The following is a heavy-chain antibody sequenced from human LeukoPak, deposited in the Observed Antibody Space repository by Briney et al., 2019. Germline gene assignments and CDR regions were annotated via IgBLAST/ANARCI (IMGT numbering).Heavy chain of an antibody. D-gene: IGHD3-22*01. CDR2: IGSAGEI. CDR1: GFTFRSYD. Sequence: PGGSLRLSCAASGFTFRSYDMHWVRQPTGNGLEWVSAIGSAGEIYYPGSVKGRFTISRDNGKNSLYLQTNSLRAGDTAVYYCVRVDNSAYSDWGQGTLVTVSS. V-gene: IGHV3-13*04. CDR3: VRVDNSAYSD. J-gene: IGHJ4*02.